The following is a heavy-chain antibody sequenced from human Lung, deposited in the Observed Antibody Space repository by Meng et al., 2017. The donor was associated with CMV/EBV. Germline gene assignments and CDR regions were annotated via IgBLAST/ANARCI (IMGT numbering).Heavy chain of an antibody. D-gene: IGHD3-3*01. Sequence: GESLKISCAASGFTFSSYSMNWVRQAPGKGLEWVSSISSSSSYIYYADSVKGRFTISRDNAKNSLNLQMNSLRAEDTAVYYCARDYLIVGILEWLPFQRPSSNYYYYYGMDVWGQGXTVTVSS. J-gene: IGHJ6*02. V-gene: IGHV3-21*01. CDR3: ARDYLIVGILEWLPFQRPSSNYYYYYGMDV. CDR1: GFTFSSYS. CDR2: ISSSSSYI.